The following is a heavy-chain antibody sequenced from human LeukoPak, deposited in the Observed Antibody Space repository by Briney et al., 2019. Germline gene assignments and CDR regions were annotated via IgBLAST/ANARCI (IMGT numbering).Heavy chain of an antibody. J-gene: IGHJ4*02. CDR3: ARAGGGGCNRFDY. CDR2: IYSGGST. Sequence: HGGFLRLSCAASGFTVSDNYMSGVRPAPRKGLEWVSVIYSGGSTYYADSVKGRFSISRDNSKNTLYLEMNSLRAEDTGVYYCARAGGGGCNRFDYWGQGTLVTVSS. D-gene: IGHD3-16*01. V-gene: IGHV3-53*01. CDR1: GFTVSDNY.